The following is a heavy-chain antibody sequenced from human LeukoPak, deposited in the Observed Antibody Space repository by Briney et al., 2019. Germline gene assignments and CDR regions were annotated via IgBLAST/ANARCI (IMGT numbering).Heavy chain of an antibody. D-gene: IGHD4-17*01. CDR2: INGDESII. Sequence: GGSLRLSCAASGFTFSSYSMYWVRQAPGEGLVWVSRINGDESIITYADSVKGRFTISRDNAKNTLYLQMNSLRAEDTAVYYCARGGYGDFVWGQGTLVTVSS. V-gene: IGHV3-74*01. CDR3: ARGGYGDFV. J-gene: IGHJ4*02. CDR1: GFTFSSYS.